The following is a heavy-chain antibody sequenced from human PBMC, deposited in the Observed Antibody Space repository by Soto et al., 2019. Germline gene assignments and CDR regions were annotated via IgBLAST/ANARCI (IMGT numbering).Heavy chain of an antibody. Sequence: SXTLSLTCTVSGGSISSSSYYWCWIRQPPGKGLEWIGSIYYSGSTYYNPSLKSRVTISVDTSKNQFSLRLSSVTAADTAVYYCARLPGYDSSGSLDYWGQGTLVTVPQ. CDR1: GGSISSSSYY. D-gene: IGHD3-22*01. V-gene: IGHV4-39*01. J-gene: IGHJ4*02. CDR3: ARLPGYDSSGSLDY. CDR2: IYYSGST.